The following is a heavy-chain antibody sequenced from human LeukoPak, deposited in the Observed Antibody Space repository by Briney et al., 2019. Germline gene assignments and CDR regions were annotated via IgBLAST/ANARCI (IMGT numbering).Heavy chain of an antibody. CDR2: ISSSSSYT. CDR1: GFTFSDYY. Sequence: GGSLRLSCAASGFTFSDYYMSWIRQAPGKGLEWVSYISSSSSYTNYADSVKGRFTISSDNAKNSLYLQMNSLRAEDTAVYYCARDKAGYDSSGAVDYWGQGTLVTVSS. V-gene: IGHV3-11*05. D-gene: IGHD3-22*01. J-gene: IGHJ4*02. CDR3: ARDKAGYDSSGAVDY.